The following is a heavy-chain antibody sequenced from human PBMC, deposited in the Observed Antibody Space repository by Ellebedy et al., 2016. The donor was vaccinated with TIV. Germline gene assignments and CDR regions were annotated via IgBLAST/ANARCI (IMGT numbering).Heavy chain of an antibody. Sequence: PGGSLRLSCAASGFTFSSYGMHWVRQATGKGLEWVAVIWYDGSNKYYADSVKGRFTISRDNSKNTLYLQMNSLRAEDTAVYYCVRDGGGKWELLGYFDYWGQGTLVTVSS. V-gene: IGHV3-33*01. CDR2: IWYDGSNK. CDR1: GFTFSSYG. D-gene: IGHD1-26*01. J-gene: IGHJ4*02. CDR3: VRDGGGKWELLGYFDY.